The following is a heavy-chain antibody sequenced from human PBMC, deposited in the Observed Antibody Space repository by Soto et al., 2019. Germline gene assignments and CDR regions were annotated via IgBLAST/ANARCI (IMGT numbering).Heavy chain of an antibody. J-gene: IGHJ5*02. CDR3: ARRARIGHWFDP. D-gene: IGHD1-26*01. CDR1: GYTFTSYD. V-gene: IGHV1-8*01. Sequence: QVQLVQSGAEVKKPGASVKVSCKASGYTFTSYDINWVRQATGQGLEWMGWMNPNSGNTGYAQKFQGRVTMPRNTSISTAYMGLSSLRSEDTAVYYCARRARIGHWFDPWGQGTLVTVSS. CDR2: MNPNSGNT.